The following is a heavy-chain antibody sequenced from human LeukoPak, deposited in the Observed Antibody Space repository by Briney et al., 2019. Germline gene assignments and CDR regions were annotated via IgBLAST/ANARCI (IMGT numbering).Heavy chain of an antibody. J-gene: IGHJ4*02. CDR2: IWYDGSNK. Sequence: GGSLRLSCAASGFTFSSYGMHWVRQAPGKGLEWVAVIWYDGSNKYYADSVKGRFTISRDNSKNTLYLQMNSLRAEDTAVYYCASLHYDSSVFVDYWGQGTLVTASS. D-gene: IGHD3-22*01. CDR1: GFTFSSYG. CDR3: ASLHYDSSVFVDY. V-gene: IGHV3-33*01.